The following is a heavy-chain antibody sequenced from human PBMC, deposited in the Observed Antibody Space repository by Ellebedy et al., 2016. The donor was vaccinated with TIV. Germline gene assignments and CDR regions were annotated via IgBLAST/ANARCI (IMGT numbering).Heavy chain of an antibody. Sequence: AASVKVSCKASGYTFSSYGISWVRQAPGQGLEWMGWINTDSGNTDYAKNLQGRVTMTTDTSTTTAYMELRSLRFDDTAVYYCARAKYCSSGTCYPRGFDYWGLGTLVTVSS. D-gene: IGHD2-15*01. J-gene: IGHJ4*02. CDR2: INTDSGNT. V-gene: IGHV1-18*01. CDR1: GYTFSSYG. CDR3: ARAKYCSSGTCYPRGFDY.